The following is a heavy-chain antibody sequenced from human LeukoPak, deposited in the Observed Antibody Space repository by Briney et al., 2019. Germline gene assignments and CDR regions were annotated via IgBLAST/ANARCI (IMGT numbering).Heavy chain of an antibody. CDR2: IKQDGSEK. CDR3: ARVPGGYSYGEYDY. V-gene: IGHV3-7*01. J-gene: IGHJ4*02. Sequence: GGSLRLSCAASGFTFSSYWMSWVRQAPGKGLEWVANIKQDGSEKYYVDSVKGRFTISRDNSKNTLYLQMNSLRAEDTAVYYCARVPGGYSYGEYDYWGQGTLVTVSS. CDR1: GFTFSSYW. D-gene: IGHD5-18*01.